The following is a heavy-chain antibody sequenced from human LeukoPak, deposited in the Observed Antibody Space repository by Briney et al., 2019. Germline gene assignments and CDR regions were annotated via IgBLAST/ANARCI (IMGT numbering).Heavy chain of an antibody. J-gene: IGHJ4*02. CDR1: GYTLTELS. CDR3: ATQLSSGWPLRHLPFDY. D-gene: IGHD3-22*01. Sequence: ALVKVSCKVSGYTLTELSMHWVRQAPGKGLEWMGGYDPADGETIYAQKFQGRVTMTEDTSTDTAYMELSSLRSEDTAVYYCATQLSSGWPLRHLPFDYWGQGTLVTVSS. V-gene: IGHV1-24*01. CDR2: YDPADGET.